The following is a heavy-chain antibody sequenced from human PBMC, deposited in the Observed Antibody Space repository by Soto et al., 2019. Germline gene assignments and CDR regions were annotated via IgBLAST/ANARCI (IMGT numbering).Heavy chain of an antibody. CDR1: GASISSGNW. V-gene: IGHV4-4*02. CDR3: ASHRGNTFGPYDD. D-gene: IGHD3-16*01. J-gene: IGHJ4*01. Sequence: SETLSLTCAVSGASISSGNWWSWVRQSPGKGLEWIGEIYHSGSTNHNPSLKSRVIISVDKSRNPFSLKLSSVTAADTAVYFCASHRGNTFGPYDDWGQGTQVTVS. CDR2: IYHSGST.